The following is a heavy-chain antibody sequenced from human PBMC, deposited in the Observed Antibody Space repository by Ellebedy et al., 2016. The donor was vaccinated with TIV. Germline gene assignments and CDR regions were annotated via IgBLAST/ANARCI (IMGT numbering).Heavy chain of an antibody. CDR3: ARPSDWNDGYFHY. D-gene: IGHD1-1*01. J-gene: IGHJ4*02. Sequence: KVSCKASGYTFTSYWIGWVRQLPGKGLEWMGIIYPSDSETRYSPSFQGQVTISADKSINTTYLQWNSLKASDTAMFYCARPSDWNDGYFHYWGQGTLVTVSS. CDR1: GYTFTSYW. CDR2: IYPSDSET. V-gene: IGHV5-51*01.